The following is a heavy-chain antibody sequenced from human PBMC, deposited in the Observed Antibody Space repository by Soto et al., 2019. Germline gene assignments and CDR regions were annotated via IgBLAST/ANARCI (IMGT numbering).Heavy chain of an antibody. CDR3: AKDASSWFYYYYGMDV. D-gene: IGHD2-2*01. CDR2: ISVYNDNT. V-gene: IGHV1-18*01. J-gene: IGHJ6*02. Sequence: IYLVQSGPEVRKPGASVKVSCKASGYIFSNFGISWVRQAPGQGLEWMGWISVYNDNTNYAQKFQGRVRMTTDTSTSTAYMELTTLRSEDTAVYYCAKDASSWFYYYYGMDVWGQGTRVTVS. CDR1: GYIFSNFG.